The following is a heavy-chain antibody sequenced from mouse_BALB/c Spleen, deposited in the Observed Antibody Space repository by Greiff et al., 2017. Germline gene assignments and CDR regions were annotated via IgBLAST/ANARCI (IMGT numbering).Heavy chain of an antibody. D-gene: IGHD2-2*01. J-gene: IGHJ3*01. CDR3: ARNGGLRDWFAY. CDR1: GFSLTSYG. CDR2: IWSGGST. Sequence: VQLQQSGPGLVQPSQSLSITCTVSGFSLTSYGVHWVRQSPGKGLEWLGVIWSGGSTDYNAAFISRLSISKDNSKSQVFFKMNSLQANDTAIYYCARNGGLRDWFAYWGQGTLVTVSA. V-gene: IGHV2-2*02.